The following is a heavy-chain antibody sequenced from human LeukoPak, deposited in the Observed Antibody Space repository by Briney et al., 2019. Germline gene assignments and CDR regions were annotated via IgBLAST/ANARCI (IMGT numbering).Heavy chain of an antibody. CDR2: IYYSGST. Sequence: SETLSLTCTVSGGSISSGDYYWSWIRQPPGKGLEWIGYIYYSGSTYYNPSLKSRVTISVDTSKNQFPLKLSSVTAADTAVYYCARPRGYGDYSTWGQGTLVTVSS. CDR3: ARPRGYGDYST. V-gene: IGHV4-30-4*01. J-gene: IGHJ5*02. D-gene: IGHD4-17*01. CDR1: GGSISSGDYY.